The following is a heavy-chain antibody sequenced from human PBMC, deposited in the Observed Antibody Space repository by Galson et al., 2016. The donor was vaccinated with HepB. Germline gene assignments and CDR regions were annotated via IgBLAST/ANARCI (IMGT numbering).Heavy chain of an antibody. D-gene: IGHD3-10*01. V-gene: IGHV3-30*04. CDR1: GFTFSSYA. Sequence: SLRLSCAASGFTFSSYAMHWVRQAPGKGLEWVAVISYDGRNKYYTDSVKGRFTISRDNSKNTLYLQMNSLRAEDTAGYYCARDRGGGSGSYYNDYYFDYWGQGTLVTVSS. CDR2: ISYDGRNK. CDR3: ARDRGGGSGSYYNDYYFDY. J-gene: IGHJ4*02.